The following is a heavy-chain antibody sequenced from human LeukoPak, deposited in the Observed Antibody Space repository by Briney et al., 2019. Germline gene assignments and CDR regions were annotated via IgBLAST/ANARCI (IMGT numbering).Heavy chain of an antibody. V-gene: IGHV1-69*05. Sequence: SVKVSCKASGGTFSSYGISWVRQAPGQGLEWMGGIIPIFGTANYAQKLQGRVTMTTDTSTSTAYMELRSLRSDDTAVYYCAREIYGDLGFDYWGQGTLVTVSS. CDR2: IIPIFGTA. J-gene: IGHJ4*02. CDR1: GGTFSSYG. D-gene: IGHD4-17*01. CDR3: AREIYGDLGFDY.